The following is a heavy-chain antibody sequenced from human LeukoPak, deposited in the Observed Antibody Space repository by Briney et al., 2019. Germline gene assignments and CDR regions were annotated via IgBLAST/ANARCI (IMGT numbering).Heavy chain of an antibody. J-gene: IGHJ6*03. CDR1: GFTFINYA. CDR2: ISGSGGGT. D-gene: IGHD2-15*01. V-gene: IGHV3-23*01. CDR3: ARAARGGPTYYMDV. Sequence: GGSLRLSCAASGFTFINYAMNWVRQAPGQGLEWVSSISGSGGGTYYADSVKGRFTISRDNSNNTLYLQMNSLRAEDTAVYYCARAARGGPTYYMDVWGKGTTVTVSS.